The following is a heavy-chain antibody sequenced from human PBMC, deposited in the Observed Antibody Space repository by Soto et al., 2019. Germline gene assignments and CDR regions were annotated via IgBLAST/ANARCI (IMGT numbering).Heavy chain of an antibody. CDR1: GGSISSYY. V-gene: IGHV4-59*01. Sequence: SETLSLTCTVSGGSISSYYWSWIRQPPGKGLEWIGYIYYSGSTNYNPSLKSRVTISVDTSKSQFSLKLSSVTAADTAVYYCAVNWGSGDQGAFDIWGQGTMVTVSS. CDR2: IYYSGST. CDR3: AVNWGSGDQGAFDI. D-gene: IGHD7-27*01. J-gene: IGHJ3*02.